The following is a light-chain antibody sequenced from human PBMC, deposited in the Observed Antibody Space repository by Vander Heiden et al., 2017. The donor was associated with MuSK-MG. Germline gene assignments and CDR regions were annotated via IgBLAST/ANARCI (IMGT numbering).Light chain of an antibody. V-gene: IGKV1-33*01. Sequence: DIQMTQSPSSLSASVGDRVTITCQASHDITNYLNWYQQKPGKGPKLLIYDASNLETGVPSRFSGSGSGTDFTFTINSLQPEDFATYYCQHDDSPPFTFGHGTKVDIK. J-gene: IGKJ3*01. CDR1: HDITNY. CDR2: DAS. CDR3: QHDDSPPFT.